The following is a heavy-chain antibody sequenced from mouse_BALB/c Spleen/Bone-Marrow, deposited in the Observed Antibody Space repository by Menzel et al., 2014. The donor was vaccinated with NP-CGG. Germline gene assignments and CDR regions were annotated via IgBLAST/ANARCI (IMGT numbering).Heavy chain of an antibody. D-gene: IGHD1-1*01. CDR3: ARSYYGSSYFDY. V-gene: IGHV1-69*01. J-gene: IGHJ2*01. Sequence: QVQLQQSGAELVMPGASVKMSCKASGYTFTDYWMHWVKQRPGQGLEWIGAIDTSDSYTSHNQKFKGKATLTVDESSSTAYMQLSSLTSEDSAVYYCARSYYGSSYFDYWGQGTTLTVSS. CDR2: IDTSDSYT. CDR1: GYTFTDYW.